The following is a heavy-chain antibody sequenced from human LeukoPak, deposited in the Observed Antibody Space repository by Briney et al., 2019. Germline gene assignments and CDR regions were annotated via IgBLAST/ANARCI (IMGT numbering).Heavy chain of an antibody. CDR2: IKQGGGER. Sequence: GGSLRLSCAASGFTFSRHWMNWVSQAPGKGLEWVANIKQGGGERNYVDSVKGRFTVSRDDAKSSLYLHMNSLRAEDTAIYYCARGPNYGSRTDYLDYWGQGTLVTVSS. J-gene: IGHJ4*02. CDR3: ARGPNYGSRTDYLDY. CDR1: GFTFSRHW. D-gene: IGHD4-17*01. V-gene: IGHV3-7*03.